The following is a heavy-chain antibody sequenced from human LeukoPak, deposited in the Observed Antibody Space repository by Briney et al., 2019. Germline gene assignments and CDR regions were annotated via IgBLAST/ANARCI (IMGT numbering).Heavy chain of an antibody. V-gene: IGHV3-7*03. D-gene: IGHD4-17*01. J-gene: IGHJ4*02. Sequence: GGSLRLSCAASGFTFSSYWMSWVRQAPGKGLEWVANIKQDGSEKYYVDSVKGRFTISRDNAKNSLYLQMNSLRAEDTAVYYCAKSRDKGDYGDYEVDYWGQGTLVTVSS. CDR3: AKSRDKGDYGDYEVDY. CDR2: IKQDGSEK. CDR1: GFTFSSYW.